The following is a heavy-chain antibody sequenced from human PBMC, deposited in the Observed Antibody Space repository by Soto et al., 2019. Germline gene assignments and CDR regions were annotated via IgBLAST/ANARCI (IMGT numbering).Heavy chain of an antibody. D-gene: IGHD6-13*01. Sequence: ASVKVSCKASGGTFSSYAISWVRQAPGQGLEWMGGIIPIFGTANYAQKFQGRVTITADESTSTAYMELSSLRSEDTAVYYCARRPTRSSSWYRSYFDYWGQGTLVTVSS. CDR3: ARRPTRSSSWYRSYFDY. J-gene: IGHJ4*02. CDR2: IIPIFGTA. CDR1: GGTFSSYA. V-gene: IGHV1-69*13.